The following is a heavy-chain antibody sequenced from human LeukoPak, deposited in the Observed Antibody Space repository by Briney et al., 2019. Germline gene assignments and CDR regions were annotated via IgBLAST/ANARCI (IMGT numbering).Heavy chain of an antibody. D-gene: IGHD3-10*01. V-gene: IGHV4-59*02. J-gene: IGHJ4*02. CDR2: IYYSGST. CDR3: AGMFGSGSYVDY. Sequence: PGGSLRLSCAASGFTVSINDMSWVRQPPGKGLEWIGNIYYSGSTYYNPSLKSRVTISIDTSENQFSLKLSSVTAADTAVYYCAGMFGSGSYVDYWGQGTLVTVSS. CDR1: GFTVSIND.